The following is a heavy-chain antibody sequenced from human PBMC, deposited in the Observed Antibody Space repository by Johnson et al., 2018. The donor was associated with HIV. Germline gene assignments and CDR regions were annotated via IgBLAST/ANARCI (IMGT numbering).Heavy chain of an antibody. V-gene: IGHV3-30-3*01. J-gene: IGHJ3*02. CDR1: GFTFSSYA. CDR3: ARDLSGSYRSDAFDI. D-gene: IGHD1-26*01. Sequence: QVQLVESGGGVVQPGRSLRLSCAASGFTFSSYAMHWVRQAPGKGLEWVAVISYDGSNKYYADSVKGRFTISRDNSKNTLYLQMNSLRAEDMAMYYCARDLSGSYRSDAFDIWGQGTMVTVSS. CDR2: ISYDGSNK.